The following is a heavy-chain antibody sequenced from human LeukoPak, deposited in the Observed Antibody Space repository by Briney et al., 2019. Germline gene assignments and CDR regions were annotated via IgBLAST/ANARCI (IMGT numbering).Heavy chain of an antibody. D-gene: IGHD5-18*01. CDR2: ISGGSGAT. J-gene: IGHJ4*02. Sequence: PGGSLRLSCAASGFTVSNNYMSWVRQAPGRGLEWVSAISGGSGATYYADSVKGRFTISRDNSKNTLYLQMNSLRAEDTALYYCAKDRSDTAMVYNFDYWGQGTLVTVSS. V-gene: IGHV3-23*01. CDR3: AKDRSDTAMVYNFDY. CDR1: GFTVSNNY.